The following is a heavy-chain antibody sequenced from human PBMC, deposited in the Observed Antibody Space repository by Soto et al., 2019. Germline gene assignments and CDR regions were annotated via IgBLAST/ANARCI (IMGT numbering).Heavy chain of an antibody. Sequence: ASVKVSCKASGYTFTSYAMHWVRQAPGQRLEWMGWINAGNGNTKYSQKFQGRVTMTRDTSTDTAYMELSSLRSEDTAVYYCATVSYYGSGTTYFDYWGQGTLVTVSS. CDR1: GYTFTSYA. J-gene: IGHJ4*02. V-gene: IGHV1-3*01. CDR3: ATVSYYGSGTTYFDY. CDR2: INAGNGNT. D-gene: IGHD3-10*01.